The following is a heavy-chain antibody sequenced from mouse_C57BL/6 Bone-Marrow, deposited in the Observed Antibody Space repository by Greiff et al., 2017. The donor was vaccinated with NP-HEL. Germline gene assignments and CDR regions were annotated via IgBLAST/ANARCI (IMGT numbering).Heavy chain of an antibody. V-gene: IGHV1-19*01. J-gene: IGHJ1*03. Sequence: VQLQQSGPVLVKPGASVKMSCKASGYTFTDYYMNWVKQSHGKSLEWIGVINPYNGGTSYNQKFKGKATLTVDKSSSTAYMELNSLTSEDSAVYYCARRGRRDWYFDVWGTGTTVTVSS. CDR2: INPYNGGT. CDR1: GYTFTDYY. CDR3: ARRGRRDWYFDV.